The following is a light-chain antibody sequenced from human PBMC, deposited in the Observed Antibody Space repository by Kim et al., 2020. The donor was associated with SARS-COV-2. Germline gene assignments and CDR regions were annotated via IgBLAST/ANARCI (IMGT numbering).Light chain of an antibody. CDR1: QSISSW. Sequence: DIQMTQSPSTLSASVGDRVTITCRASQSISSWLAWYQQKPGKAPKLLIYDASSLESGVPSRFSGSGSGTEFTLTISSLQHDDFATYYCQQYNNYSGTFGQGTKLEI. V-gene: IGKV1-5*01. J-gene: IGKJ2*02. CDR3: QQYNNYSGT. CDR2: DAS.